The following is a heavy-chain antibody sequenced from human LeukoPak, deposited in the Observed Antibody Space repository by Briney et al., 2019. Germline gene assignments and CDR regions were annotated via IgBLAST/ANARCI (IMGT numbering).Heavy chain of an antibody. CDR1: GFTFSSYS. D-gene: IGHD3-22*01. V-gene: IGHV3-21*01. J-gene: IGHJ4*02. Sequence: PGGSLRLSCAASGFTFSSYSMNWVRRAPGKGLEWVSSISSSSSYIYYADSVKGRFTISRDNAKNSLYLQMNSLRAEDTAVYYCARDTGAYYDSGGLDYWGQGTLVTVSS. CDR2: ISSSSSYI. CDR3: ARDTGAYYDSGGLDY.